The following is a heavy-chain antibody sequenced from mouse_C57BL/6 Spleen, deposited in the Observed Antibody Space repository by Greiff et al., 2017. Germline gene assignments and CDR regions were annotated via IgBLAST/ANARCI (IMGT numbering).Heavy chain of an antibody. CDR3: ARHSRNDYYAMDY. CDR1: GFTFSDYY. V-gene: IGHV5-12*01. D-gene: IGHD2-1*01. Sequence: EVNVVESGGGLVQPGGSLKLSCAASGFTFSDYYMYWVRQTPEKRLEWVAYISNGGGSTYYPDTVKGRFTISIDNAKNTLYLQMSRLKSEDTAMYYCARHSRNDYYAMDYWGQGTSVTVSS. CDR2: ISNGGGST. J-gene: IGHJ4*01.